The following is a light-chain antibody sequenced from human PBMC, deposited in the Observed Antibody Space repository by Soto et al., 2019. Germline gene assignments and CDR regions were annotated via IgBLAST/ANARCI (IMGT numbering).Light chain of an antibody. V-gene: IGLV3-9*01. J-gene: IGLJ2*01. CDR1: NIGSKH. Sequence: SYELTLPLSVSVALGQTARITCGGNNIGSKHVHWYQQKPGQAPVVVIYRDNNRPSGIPERFSGSNSGNTATLTISRAQAGDEADYYCQVWDSSTVVFGGGTQLTVL. CDR2: RDN. CDR3: QVWDSSTVV.